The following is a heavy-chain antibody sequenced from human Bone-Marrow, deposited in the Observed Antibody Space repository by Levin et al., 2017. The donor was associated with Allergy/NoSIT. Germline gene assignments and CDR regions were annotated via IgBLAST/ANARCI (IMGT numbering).Heavy chain of an antibody. Sequence: GESLKISCVVSGFSFSSYSMHWVRQAPGKGLEWVATMSYDGVNKHYADSVKGRFTVSRDISENILYLEMNTLRVEDTAVFYCARDMPLRYCAGGSCISGYFDYWGRGTLVTVSS. V-gene: IGHV3-30-3*01. CDR1: GFSFSSYS. D-gene: IGHD2-15*01. CDR3: ARDMPLRYCAGGSCISGYFDY. J-gene: IGHJ4*02. CDR2: MSYDGVNK.